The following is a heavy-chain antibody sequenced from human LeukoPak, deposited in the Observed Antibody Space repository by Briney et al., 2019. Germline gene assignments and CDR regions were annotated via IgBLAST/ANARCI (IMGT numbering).Heavy chain of an antibody. CDR3: ARRCDPSPLDRGSYGMDV. CDR2: IYSGGST. D-gene: IGHD5-12*01. Sequence: GGSLRLSRAASGFTVSSNYKSRVRHAPGKGLEWGSDIYSGGSTYHAASVTGRFTISRDNSKNTLYLQMYGLRAEDTAVYYCARRCDPSPLDRGSYGMDVWGQGTTVTVSS. V-gene: IGHV3-66*01. CDR1: GFTVSSNY. J-gene: IGHJ6*02.